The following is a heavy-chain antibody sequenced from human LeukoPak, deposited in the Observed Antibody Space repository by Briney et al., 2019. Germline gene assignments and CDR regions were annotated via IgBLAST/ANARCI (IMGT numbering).Heavy chain of an antibody. CDR3: VPNVSTGTTRAFDI. CDR2: ISSSSSYI. Sequence: KPGGSLRLSCAASGFTFSSYSMNWVRQAPGKGLEWVSSISSSSSYIYYADSVKGRFTISRDNAKNSLYLQMNSLRAEDTAVYYCVPNVSTGTTRAFDIWGQGTMVTVSS. CDR1: GFTFSSYS. J-gene: IGHJ3*02. D-gene: IGHD1-7*01. V-gene: IGHV3-21*01.